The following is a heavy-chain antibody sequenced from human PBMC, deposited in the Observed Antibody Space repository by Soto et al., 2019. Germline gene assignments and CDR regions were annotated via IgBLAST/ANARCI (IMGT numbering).Heavy chain of an antibody. J-gene: IGHJ5*02. CDR1: GGSISSNNW. D-gene: IGHD3-16*01. V-gene: IGHV4-4*02. Sequence: QVQLEESGPGLVKPSGTLSLICAVSGGSISSNNWWSWVRQPPGKGLEWIGEIYHSGIVNYIPSLRSRVTISIDKSKNQFFLRLSSVTAADTAVYYCARDLGDDRVGRNWFGPWGQGTLVTVSS. CDR2: IYHSGIV. CDR3: ARDLGDDRVGRNWFGP.